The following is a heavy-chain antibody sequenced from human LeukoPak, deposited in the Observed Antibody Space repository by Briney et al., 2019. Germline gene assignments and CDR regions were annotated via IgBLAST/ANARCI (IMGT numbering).Heavy chain of an antibody. V-gene: IGHV4-39*01. CDR3: ARHLDTMVRGVIIPYYFDY. CDR1: GGSISSSSYY. D-gene: IGHD3-10*01. Sequence: SEALSLTCTVSGGSISSSSYYWGWIRQPPGKGLEWIGSIYYSGSTYYNPSLKSRVTISVDTSKNQFSLKLSSVTAADTAVYYCARHLDTMVRGVIIPYYFDYWGQGTLVTVSS. CDR2: IYYSGST. J-gene: IGHJ4*02.